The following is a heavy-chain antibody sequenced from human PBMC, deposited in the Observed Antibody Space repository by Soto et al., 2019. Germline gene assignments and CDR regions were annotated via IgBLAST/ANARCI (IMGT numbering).Heavy chain of an antibody. D-gene: IGHD1-26*01. V-gene: IGHV3-72*01. CDR3: ARVPLSGSYNNDY. CDR1: GITFSDHY. Sequence: EVQLVESGGGLVQPGGSLRLSCAVSGITFSDHYMDWVRQAPGKGLEWVGRSRNKANSYTTEYAASVKGRFTISRDDFKNSLYLQMNSLKTEDTVVYYCARVPLSGSYNNDYRGQGTLVTVSS. CDR2: SRNKANSYTT. J-gene: IGHJ4*02.